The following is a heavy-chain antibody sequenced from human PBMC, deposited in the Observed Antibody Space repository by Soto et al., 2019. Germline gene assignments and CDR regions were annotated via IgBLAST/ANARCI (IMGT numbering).Heavy chain of an antibody. CDR3: ARGSDYFDF. V-gene: IGHV4-30-2*01. J-gene: IGHJ4*02. Sequence: PSETLSLTCAVSGGSISSGGYPWSWIRQPPGKGLEWIGYIYHTGSTYYSPSLKSRLTISVDRPKNQFSLKLSSVSVADTAVYFCARGSDYFDFWGLGTLVTVSS. CDR2: IYHTGST. CDR1: GGSISSGGYP.